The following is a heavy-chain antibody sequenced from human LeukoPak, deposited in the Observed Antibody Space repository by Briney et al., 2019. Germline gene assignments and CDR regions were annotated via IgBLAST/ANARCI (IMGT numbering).Heavy chain of an antibody. J-gene: IGHJ3*02. D-gene: IGHD3-22*01. CDR1: GGTFSSYA. Sequence: SVKVSCKASGGTFSSYAISWVRQAPGQGLEWMGGIIPIFGTANYAQKFQGRVTITTDESTSTAYMELSSLRSEDTAVYYCARGPIDSSGYYGVFDAFDSWGQGTMVTVSS. CDR3: ARGPIDSSGYYGVFDAFDS. V-gene: IGHV1-69*05. CDR2: IIPIFGTA.